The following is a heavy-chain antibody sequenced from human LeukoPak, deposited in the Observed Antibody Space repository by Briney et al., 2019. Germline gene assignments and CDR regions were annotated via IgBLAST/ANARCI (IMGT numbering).Heavy chain of an antibody. CDR2: ISAYNGNT. V-gene: IGHV1-18*01. CDR1: GYTFTSYG. J-gene: IGHJ4*02. CDR3: ARASTVTTHFDY. D-gene: IGHD4-17*01. Sequence: ASVKVSCKASGYTFTSYGISWGRRAPGQGLEWMGWISAYNGNTNYAQKLQGRVTMTTGTSTSTAYMELRSLRSDDTAVYYCARASTVTTHFDYWGQGTQVTVSS.